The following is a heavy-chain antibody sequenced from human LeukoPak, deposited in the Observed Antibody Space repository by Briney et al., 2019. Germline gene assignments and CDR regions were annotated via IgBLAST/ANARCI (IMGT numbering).Heavy chain of an antibody. CDR2: IYYSGST. V-gene: IGHV4-39*07. CDR3: ARDRQYSSTWTTYYYYYMDV. Sequence: SETLSLTCTVSGGSISSSSYYWGWIRQPPGKGLEWIGSIYYSGSTYYNPSLKSRVTISVDTSKNQFSLKLSSVTAADTAVYFCARDRQYSSTWTTYYYYYMDVWGKGTTVTISS. J-gene: IGHJ6*03. D-gene: IGHD6-13*01. CDR1: GGSISSSSYY.